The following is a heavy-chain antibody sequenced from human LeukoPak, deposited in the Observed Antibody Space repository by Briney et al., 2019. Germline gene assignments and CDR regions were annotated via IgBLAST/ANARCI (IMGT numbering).Heavy chain of an antibody. V-gene: IGHV3-33*01. CDR1: RYTFSTYG. CDR3: ARGEYYHESSGYPNY. Sequence: PGGSLRLSCAASRYTFSTYGMHWVRQAPGKGLEWVAVIWYDGRTQFYAESVKGRFAVSRDNSKNTLYLRMNSLRAEDTAVYHCARGEYYHESSGYPNYWGQGTLVTVSS. CDR2: IWYDGRTQ. D-gene: IGHD3-22*01. J-gene: IGHJ4*02.